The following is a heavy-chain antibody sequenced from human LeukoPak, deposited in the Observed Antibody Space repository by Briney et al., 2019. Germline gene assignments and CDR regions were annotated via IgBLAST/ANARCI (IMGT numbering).Heavy chain of an antibody. V-gene: IGHV1-69*05. CDR3: ARLADYFDY. J-gene: IGHJ4*02. CDR1: GGSFSSYA. CDR2: IIPILGTA. Sequence: SVKVSCKASGGSFSSYAISWVRQAPGQGLEWMGRIIPILGTANYAQKFQGRVTITTDESTSAAYMELSSLRSEDTAVYYCARLADYFDYWGQGTLVTVSS.